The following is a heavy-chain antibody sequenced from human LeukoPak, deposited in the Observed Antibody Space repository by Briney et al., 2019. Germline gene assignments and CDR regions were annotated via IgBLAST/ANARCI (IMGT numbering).Heavy chain of an antibody. J-gene: IGHJ4*02. CDR1: GFTFSSYG. CDR3: ARGHSYYYGSGGYYHFDY. CDR2: IWYDGSDK. V-gene: IGHV3-33*01. Sequence: GRSLRLSCAASGFTFSSYGMHWVRQAPGKGLEWVAVIWYDGSDKYCADSVKGRFTISRDNSKNTLYLQMNSLRDEDTAMYYCARGHSYYYGSGGYYHFDYWGQGTLVTVSS. D-gene: IGHD3-10*01.